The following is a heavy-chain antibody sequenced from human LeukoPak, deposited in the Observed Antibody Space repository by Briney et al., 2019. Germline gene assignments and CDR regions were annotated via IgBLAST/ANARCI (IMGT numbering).Heavy chain of an antibody. D-gene: IGHD3-9*01. CDR1: GGSISNYY. CDR3: ARDKVNYDVLTGYYTFTKGDYHGMDV. V-gene: IGHV4-59*01. CDR2: IYYRGST. J-gene: IGHJ6*02. Sequence: PSETLSLTCTVSGGSISNYYWSWIRQPPGKGLEWIGYIYYRGSTNYNPSLKSRVTISVDTSKSQFSLMLSSVTAADTAVYYCARDKVNYDVLTGYYTFTKGDYHGMDVWGQGTTVTVSS.